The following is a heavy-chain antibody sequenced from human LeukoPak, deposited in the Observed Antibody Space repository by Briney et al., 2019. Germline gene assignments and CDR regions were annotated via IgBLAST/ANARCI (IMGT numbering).Heavy chain of an antibody. D-gene: IGHD4-17*01. CDR3: ASFGNYGDPLHDY. V-gene: IGHV1-69*04. J-gene: IGHJ4*02. CDR2: IIPILGIA. CDR1: GGTFSSYA. Sequence: SVKVSCKASGGTFSSYAISWVRQAPGQGLEWMGRIIPILGIANYAQKFQGRVTITADKSTSTAYMELSSLRSEDTAVYYCASFGNYGDPLHDYWGQGTLVTVSS.